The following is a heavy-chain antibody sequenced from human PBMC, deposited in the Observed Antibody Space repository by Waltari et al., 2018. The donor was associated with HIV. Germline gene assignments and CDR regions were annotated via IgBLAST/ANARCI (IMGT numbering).Heavy chain of an antibody. CDR1: GGSIRGDY. Sequence: QVHLQESGPGLVKASETLSLTCSVSGGSIRGDYWSWIRQPPGKGLEWIGYIYYTGSTNYNPSLKSRITMSLSPSKTQFSLKVNSVTSADTGVYYCAKESWAHSSGWQFDYWGPGILVTV. CDR2: IYYTGST. D-gene: IGHD6-19*01. V-gene: IGHV4-59*01. CDR3: AKESWAHSSGWQFDY. J-gene: IGHJ4*02.